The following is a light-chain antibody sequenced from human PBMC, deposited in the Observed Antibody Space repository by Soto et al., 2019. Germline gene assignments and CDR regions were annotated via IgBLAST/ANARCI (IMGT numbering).Light chain of an antibody. J-gene: IGKJ1*01. V-gene: IGKV1-5*01. Sequence: DIQMTQSPSTLSASVGDIVTITCRASQSISSWLAWYQQKPGKAPKLLIYDAYSLESGVPSRFSGSGSGTEFTLTISSLQPDDFATYYCQQYNSYLWTFGQGTKVESK. CDR2: DAY. CDR1: QSISSW. CDR3: QQYNSYLWT.